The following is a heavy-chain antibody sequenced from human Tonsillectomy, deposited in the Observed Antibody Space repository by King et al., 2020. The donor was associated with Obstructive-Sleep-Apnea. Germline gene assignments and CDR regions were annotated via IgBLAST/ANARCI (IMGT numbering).Heavy chain of an antibody. Sequence: VQLVESGGGVVQPGRSLRLSCAASGFIFSSFGMHWVRQAPGKGLEWVAVIWSDGSDSYYTDSVTGRFTISRDNSKDTLSLQMNNLRAEDTAVYYCAKGGRYTSGHSTLYFDSWGQGTLVSVSS. V-gene: IGHV3-33*06. J-gene: IGHJ4*02. CDR1: GFIFSSFG. CDR3: AKGGRYTSGHSTLYFDS. D-gene: IGHD5-18*01. CDR2: IWSDGSDS.